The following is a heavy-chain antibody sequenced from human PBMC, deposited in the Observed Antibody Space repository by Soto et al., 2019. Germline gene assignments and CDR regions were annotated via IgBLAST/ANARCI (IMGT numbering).Heavy chain of an antibody. D-gene: IGHD1-26*01. Sequence: WETLSLTCTVSGGSISSHYWSWIRQPAGKGLEWIGRIHANGNSNYNPSLRGRVSMSVDTSTNQFSLKLYSVTAADTAVYSCARPALPDVVGAFELWGRGTVVTVSS. J-gene: IGHJ3*01. CDR2: IHANGNS. CDR3: ARPALPDVVGAFEL. CDR1: GGSISSHY. V-gene: IGHV4-4*07.